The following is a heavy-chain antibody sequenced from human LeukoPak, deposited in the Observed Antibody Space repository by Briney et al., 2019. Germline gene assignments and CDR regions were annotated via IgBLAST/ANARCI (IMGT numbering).Heavy chain of an antibody. J-gene: IGHJ4*02. Sequence: PSETLSLTCTVSGGSISNFYWSWIRQPPGKGLEWIGYIDYTGSTNYNPSLKSRVTISLDTPKSQFSLRLTSVTAAGTAVYYCARGSGRQLNYWGQGTLVSVSS. CDR1: GGSISNFY. D-gene: IGHD3-10*01. V-gene: IGHV4-59*08. CDR2: IDYTGST. CDR3: ARGSGRQLNY.